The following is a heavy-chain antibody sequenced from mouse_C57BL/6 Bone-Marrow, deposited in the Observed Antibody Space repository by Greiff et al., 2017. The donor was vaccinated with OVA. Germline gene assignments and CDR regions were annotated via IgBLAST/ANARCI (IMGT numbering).Heavy chain of an antibody. J-gene: IGHJ1*03. CDR2: IDPENGDT. Sequence: EVQLQQSGAELVRPGASVKLSCTASGFNIKDDYMHWVKQRPEQGLEWIGWIDPENGDTEYASKFQGKATITADTSSNTAYLQLSSLTSEDTPVYYCTTSPYWYFDVWGTGTTVTVSS. V-gene: IGHV14-4*01. CDR3: TTSPYWYFDV. CDR1: GFNIKDDY.